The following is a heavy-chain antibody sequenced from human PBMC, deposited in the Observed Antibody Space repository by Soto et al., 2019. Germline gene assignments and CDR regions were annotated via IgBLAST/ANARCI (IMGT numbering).Heavy chain of an antibody. Sequence: SETLSLTCTVSGGSISSDGYYWSWIRQHPGKGLEWIGYIYYSGSTYYNPSLKSRVTISVDTSKNQFSLKLSSVTAADTAVYYCARDSDHYDILTADGGMDVWGQGTTVTVSS. J-gene: IGHJ6*02. CDR3: ARDSDHYDILTADGGMDV. V-gene: IGHV4-31*03. CDR1: GGSISSDGYY. D-gene: IGHD3-9*01. CDR2: IYYSGST.